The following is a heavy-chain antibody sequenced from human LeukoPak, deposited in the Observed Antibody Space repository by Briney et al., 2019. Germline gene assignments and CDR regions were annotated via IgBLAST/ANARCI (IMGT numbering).Heavy chain of an antibody. V-gene: IGHV4-30-2*01. CDR2: IYHSGST. J-gene: IGHJ3*02. Sequence: PSETLSLTCTVSGGSVSSGSYYWSWIRQPPGKGLEWIGYIYHSGSTYYNPSLKSRVTISVDRSKNQFSLKLSSVTAADTAVYYCARARSGYFDAFDIWGQGTMVTVSS. CDR3: ARARSGYFDAFDI. CDR1: GGSVSSGSYY. D-gene: IGHD3-22*01.